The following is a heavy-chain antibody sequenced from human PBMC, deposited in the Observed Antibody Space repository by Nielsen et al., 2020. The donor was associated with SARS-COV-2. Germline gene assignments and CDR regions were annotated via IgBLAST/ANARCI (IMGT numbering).Heavy chain of an antibody. CDR2: VNKRGDST. V-gene: IGHV3-23*01. CDR3: AKLPDGYNGFDY. J-gene: IGHJ4*02. D-gene: IGHD5-24*01. CDR1: GFTFSNAW. Sequence: GESLKISCAASGFTFSNAWMSWVRRAPGKGLQWVSAVNKRGDSTFYADSVKGRFSISRDNSKNTLYLQMNSLRAEDTVLYYCAKLPDGYNGFDYWGQGTLVTVSS.